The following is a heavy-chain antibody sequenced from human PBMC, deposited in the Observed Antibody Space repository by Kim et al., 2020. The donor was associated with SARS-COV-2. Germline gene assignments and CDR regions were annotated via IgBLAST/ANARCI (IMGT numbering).Heavy chain of an antibody. Sequence: WGSLRLSCAASGFTFSSYWMSWVRQAPGKGLEWVANIKQDGSEKYYVDSVKGRFTISRDNAKNSLYLQMNSLRAEDTAVYYCARDHRSSDYYGSGPELYFDYWGQGTLVTVSS. J-gene: IGHJ4*02. CDR3: ARDHRSSDYYGSGPELYFDY. CDR2: IKQDGSEK. V-gene: IGHV3-7*01. D-gene: IGHD3-10*01. CDR1: GFTFSSYW.